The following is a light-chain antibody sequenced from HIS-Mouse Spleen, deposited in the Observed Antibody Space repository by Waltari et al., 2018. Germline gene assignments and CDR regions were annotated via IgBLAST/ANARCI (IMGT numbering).Light chain of an antibody. Sequence: QSVLTQPPSASGTPGQRVTISCSGSSPNPGSNYAYLYQQLPGTAPKLPIYRNNQRPSGVPDRFSGSKSGTSASLAISGLRSEDEADYYCAAWDDSLSGWVFGGGTKLTVL. CDR2: RNN. CDR1: SPNPGSNY. J-gene: IGLJ3*02. V-gene: IGLV1-47*01. CDR3: AAWDDSLSGWV.